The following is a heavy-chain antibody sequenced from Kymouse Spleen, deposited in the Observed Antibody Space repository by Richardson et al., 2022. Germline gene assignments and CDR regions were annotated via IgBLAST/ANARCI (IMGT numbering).Heavy chain of an antibody. CDR2: IWYDGSNK. V-gene: IGHV3-33*01. D-gene: IGHD3-3*01. Sequence: QVQLVESGGGVVQPGRSLRLSCAASGFTFSSYGMHWVRQAPGKGLEWVAVIWYDGSNKYYADSVKGRFTISRDNSKNTLYLQMNSLRAEDTAVYYCARERPITIFGVGYYGMDVWGQGTTVTVSS. CDR3: ARERPITIFGVGYYGMDV. J-gene: IGHJ6*02. CDR1: GFTFSSYG.